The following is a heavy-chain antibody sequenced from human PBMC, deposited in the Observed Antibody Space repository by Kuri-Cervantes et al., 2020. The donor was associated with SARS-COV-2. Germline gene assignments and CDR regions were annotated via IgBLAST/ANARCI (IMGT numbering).Heavy chain of an antibody. J-gene: IGHJ4*02. CDR2: ISSSGTTI. V-gene: IGHV3-11*04. D-gene: IGHD1-14*01. CDR1: GFTFSDYY. Sequence: GGSLRLSCAASGFTFSDYYITWIRQAPGKGLEWVSYISSSGTTIYHADSVQGRFIISRDNAEGSVYLQMSSLRAEDTAVYYCARDPLTHFDYWGQGTPVTVSS. CDR3: ARDPLTHFDY.